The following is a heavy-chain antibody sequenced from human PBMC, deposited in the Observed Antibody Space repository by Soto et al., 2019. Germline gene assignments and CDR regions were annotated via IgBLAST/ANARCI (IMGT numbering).Heavy chain of an antibody. J-gene: IGHJ4*02. CDR1: GASITGDGYY. CDR2: IYYSGGT. Sequence: QVRLQESGPGLLEPSQTLSLTCAVSGASITGDGYYWSWIRQHPGKGLEWIGHIYYSGGTYYNLSFGSRLSISVDTSKNQFSLKLTSVTAADTAVYYCARTVGSGSPDFDYWGQGTLVTVSS. V-gene: IGHV4-31*11. CDR3: ARTVGSGSPDFDY. D-gene: IGHD3-10*01.